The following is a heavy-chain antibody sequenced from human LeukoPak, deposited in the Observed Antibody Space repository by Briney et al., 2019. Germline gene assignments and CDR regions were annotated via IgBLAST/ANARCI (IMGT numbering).Heavy chain of an antibody. CDR2: INPSGGST. CDR3: ARGPRITLIRGGQWYYYMDV. Sequence: ASVKVSCKASGYTFTIYYIHWVRQAPGQGLEWMGLINPSGGSTNYAQKFQGRVTMTRDTSTSTVYMELSSLRSEDTAVYYCARGPRITLIRGGQWYYYMDVWGKGTTVTISS. CDR1: GYTFTIYY. J-gene: IGHJ6*03. V-gene: IGHV1-46*01. D-gene: IGHD3-10*01.